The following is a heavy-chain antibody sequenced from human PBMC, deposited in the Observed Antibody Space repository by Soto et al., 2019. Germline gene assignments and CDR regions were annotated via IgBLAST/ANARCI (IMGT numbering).Heavy chain of an antibody. V-gene: IGHV3-23*01. D-gene: IGHD5-18*01. Sequence: PGGSLRLSCAASGVTFSSYAMSWVRQAPVKGLEWVSAISGSGGSTYYADSVKGRFTISRDKSKNTLYLQMNSLRAEDTAVYYCAKPSQNGYSYGYDWGQGTLVTVS. CDR1: GVTFSSYA. CDR3: AKPSQNGYSYGYD. J-gene: IGHJ4*02. CDR2: ISGSGGST.